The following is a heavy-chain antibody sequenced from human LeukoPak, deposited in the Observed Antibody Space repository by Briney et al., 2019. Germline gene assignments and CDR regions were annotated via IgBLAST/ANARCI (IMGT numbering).Heavy chain of an antibody. J-gene: IGHJ4*02. V-gene: IGHV1-18*01. CDR2: ISAYNDNT. CDR1: GYTFTSYG. CDR3: AREYCSGGTRYSGDY. Sequence: ASVKVSCKASGYTFTSYGISWVRQAPGQGLEWMGWISAYNDNTNCAQKLQGRVTMTTDTSTSTAYMELRSLRSDDTAVYYCAREYCSGGTRYSGDYWGQGTLVTVSS. D-gene: IGHD2-15*01.